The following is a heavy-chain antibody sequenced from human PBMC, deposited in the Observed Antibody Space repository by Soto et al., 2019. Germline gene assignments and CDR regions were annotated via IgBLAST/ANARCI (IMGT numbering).Heavy chain of an antibody. CDR1: GFIFSSFG. D-gene: IGHD7-27*01. J-gene: IGHJ4*02. Sequence: GGSLRLSXAASGFIFSSFGMHWVRQAPGKGLEWVAHIWYDGSNTYYADSVKGRFTISRDNSRNTVYLQMNSLRAEDAAVYHCVRDLLGSGGHFDHWGQGSLVTVSS. V-gene: IGHV3-33*01. CDR2: IWYDGSNT. CDR3: VRDLLGSGGHFDH.